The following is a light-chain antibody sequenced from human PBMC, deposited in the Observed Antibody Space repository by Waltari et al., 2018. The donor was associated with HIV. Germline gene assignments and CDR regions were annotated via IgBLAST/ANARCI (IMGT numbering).Light chain of an antibody. Sequence: QSVLTQPPSASGAPGQWVTIPCSGSSSNIGSKTVNGYQHLPGTAPKLLMYSTNQRPSGVPDRFSGSKSGTSASLSITGLQSEVEADYYCSAWDDSLNGVVFGGGTKVTVL. CDR2: STN. V-gene: IGLV1-44*01. CDR1: SSNIGSKT. J-gene: IGLJ2*01. CDR3: SAWDDSLNGVV.